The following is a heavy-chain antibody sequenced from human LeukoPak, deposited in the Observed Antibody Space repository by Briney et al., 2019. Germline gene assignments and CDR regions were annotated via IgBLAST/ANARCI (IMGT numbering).Heavy chain of an antibody. V-gene: IGHV1-8*01. CDR3: ARPNTELLVAFDI. D-gene: IGHD1-26*01. CDR2: MNPNSGNT. Sequence: GASVKVSCKASGYTFTSYDINWVRQATGQGLEWMGWMNPNSGNTGYAQKFQGRVTMTRNTSISTAYMELSSLRSEDTAVYYCARPNTELLVAFDIWGQGTMVTVSS. J-gene: IGHJ3*02. CDR1: GYTFTSYD.